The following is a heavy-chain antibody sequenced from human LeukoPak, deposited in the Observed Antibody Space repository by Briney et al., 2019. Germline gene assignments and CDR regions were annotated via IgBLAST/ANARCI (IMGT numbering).Heavy chain of an antibody. CDR3: ASFAAYGYSYRYYFDY. CDR1: GFTSSSYE. Sequence: GGSLRLSCAASGFTSSSYEMNWVRQAPGKGLEWVSYISSSGSTIYYPDSVKGRFTISRDTAKNSLYLRMNILRAENTAVYYCASFAAYGYSYRYYFDYWGQGTLVTVSS. V-gene: IGHV3-48*03. CDR2: ISSSGSTI. D-gene: IGHD5-18*01. J-gene: IGHJ4*02.